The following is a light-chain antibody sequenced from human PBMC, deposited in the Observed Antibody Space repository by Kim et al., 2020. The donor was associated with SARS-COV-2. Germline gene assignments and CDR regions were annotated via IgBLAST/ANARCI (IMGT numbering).Light chain of an antibody. CDR2: NAT. Sequence: EIVMTQSPDTLSVSPGERATLSCTASQSINNRLAWYQQKPGQAPSLLIYNATTRAPGLPARFSGGGSGTEFTLSISSLQSTDFAVYYCQQYDDEPPWTFGRGTKVDIK. J-gene: IGKJ1*01. CDR1: QSINNR. CDR3: QQYDDEPPWT. V-gene: IGKV3-15*01.